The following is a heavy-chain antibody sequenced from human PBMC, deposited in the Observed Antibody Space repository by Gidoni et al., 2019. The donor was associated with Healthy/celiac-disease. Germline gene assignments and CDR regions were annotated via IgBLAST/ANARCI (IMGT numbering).Heavy chain of an antibody. V-gene: IGHV1-24*01. CDR1: GYALTELS. CDR3: ATHGGNDGVYYFDY. CDR2: FDPEDGET. J-gene: IGHJ4*02. Sequence: QVQLVQSGAEVKKPGASVKVSCRVSGYALTELSMPWVRQAPGKGREWMGGFDPEDGETIYAQKFQGRVTMTEDTSTDTAYMELSSLRSEDTAVYYCATHGGNDGVYYFDYWGQGTLVTVSS. D-gene: IGHD2-15*01.